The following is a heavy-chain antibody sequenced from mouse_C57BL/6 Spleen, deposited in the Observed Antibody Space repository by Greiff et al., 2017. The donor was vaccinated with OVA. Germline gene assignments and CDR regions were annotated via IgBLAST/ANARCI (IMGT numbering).Heavy chain of an antibody. Sequence: QVQLKESGAELVRPGASVTLSCKASGYTFTDYEMHWVKQTPVHGLEWIGAIDPETGGTAYNQKFKGKAILTADKSSSTAYMELRSLTSEDSAVDYCTPYYYGRGFAYWGQGTLVTVSA. CDR2: IDPETGGT. V-gene: IGHV1-15*01. CDR3: TPYYYGRGFAY. CDR1: GYTFTDYE. J-gene: IGHJ3*01. D-gene: IGHD1-1*01.